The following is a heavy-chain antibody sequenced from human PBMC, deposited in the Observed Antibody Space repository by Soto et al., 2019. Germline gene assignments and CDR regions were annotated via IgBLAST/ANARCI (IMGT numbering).Heavy chain of an antibody. J-gene: IGHJ4*02. V-gene: IGHV3-23*01. Sequence: EVQLLESGGGLVQPGRSLRLSCAASGFTFSSYGMTWVRQAPGKGLEWVSFSSATGTGTYYADSVKGRFTISRDNAKNTVYLQMTSLRADDTAVYFCAKDRRAGGNYGFYSDFWGQGALVIVSS. CDR2: SSATGTGT. CDR3: AKDRRAGGNYGFYSDF. D-gene: IGHD1-7*01. CDR1: GFTFSSYG.